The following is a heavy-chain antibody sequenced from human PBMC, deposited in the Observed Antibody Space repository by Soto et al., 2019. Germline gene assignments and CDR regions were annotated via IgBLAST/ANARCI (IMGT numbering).Heavy chain of an antibody. Sequence: ASVKVSCKASGYSFTDSHIHWVRQAPGQGLEWLGRINPKSGGTSTAQKFQGWVTMTTDTSISTASMELTRLTSDDTAIYYCARGDSTDCSNGVCSFFYNHDMDVWGQGTTVTVSS. CDR2: INPKSGGT. CDR1: GYSFTDSH. D-gene: IGHD2-8*01. V-gene: IGHV1-2*04. CDR3: ARGDSTDCSNGVCSFFYNHDMDV. J-gene: IGHJ6*02.